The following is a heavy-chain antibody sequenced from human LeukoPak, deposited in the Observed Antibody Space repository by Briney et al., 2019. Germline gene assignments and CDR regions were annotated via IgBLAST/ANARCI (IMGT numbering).Heavy chain of an antibody. J-gene: IGHJ4*02. CDR2: MNPNSGNT. Sequence: GASVKVSCKASAYTFTSYDINWVRQATGQGLEWMGWMNPNSGNTNYAQKLQGRVTMTTDTSTSTAYMELRSLRSDDTAVYYCARDFLVVVPAAIGYDFWSGRRDYYFDYWGQGTLVTVSS. CDR3: ARDFLVVVPAAIGYDFWSGRRDYYFDY. CDR1: AYTFTSYD. D-gene: IGHD2-2*01. V-gene: IGHV1-18*01.